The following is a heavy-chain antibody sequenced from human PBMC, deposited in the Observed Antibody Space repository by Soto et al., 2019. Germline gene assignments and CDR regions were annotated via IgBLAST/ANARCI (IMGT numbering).Heavy chain of an antibody. CDR2: VYIGGSS. J-gene: IGHJ6*03. CDR3: ARLDYSNLSSTYYYYIDV. CDR1: GDSVRNLY. Sequence: SETLSLTCSVSGDSVRNLYWSWIRQPLGKGLEWIGNVYIGGSSNYNPSLKSRLTVSLDTSTNQFSLRLSSVTAAGTAMYFCARLDYSNLSSTYYYYIDVWGKGTTVTVSS. V-gene: IGHV4-4*08. D-gene: IGHD4-4*01.